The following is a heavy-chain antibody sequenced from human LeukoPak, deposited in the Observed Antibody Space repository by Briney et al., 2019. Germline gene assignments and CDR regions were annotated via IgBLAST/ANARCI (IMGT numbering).Heavy chain of an antibody. J-gene: IGHJ6*02. D-gene: IGHD4-11*01. CDR3: AVTVTTYYYYYGMDV. CDR1: GFTVSSNY. Sequence: GGSLRLSCAASGFTVSSNYMSWVRQAPGKGLEWVSVIYSGGSTYYADSVKGRFTISRDNSKNTLYLQMNSLRAEDTAVYYCAVTVTTYYYYYGMDVWGQGTTVTVSS. V-gene: IGHV3-66*01. CDR2: IYSGGST.